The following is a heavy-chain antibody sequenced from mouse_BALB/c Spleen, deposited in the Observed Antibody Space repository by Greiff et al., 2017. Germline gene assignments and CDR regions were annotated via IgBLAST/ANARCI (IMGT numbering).Heavy chain of an antibody. V-gene: IGHV5-6-5*01. CDR2: ISSGGST. J-gene: IGHJ4*01. CDR1: GFTFSSYA. CDR3: AREEITTKGYAMDY. Sequence: DVKLVESGGGLVKPGGSLKLSCAASGFTFSSYAMSWVRQTPEKRLEWVASISSGGSTYYPDSVKGRFTISRDNARNILYLQMSSLRSEDTAMYYCAREEITTKGYAMDYWGQGTSVTVSS. D-gene: IGHD2-4*01.